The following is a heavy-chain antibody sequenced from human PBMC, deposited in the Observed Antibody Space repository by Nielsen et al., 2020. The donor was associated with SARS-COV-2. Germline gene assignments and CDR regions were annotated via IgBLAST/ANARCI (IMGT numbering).Heavy chain of an antibody. CDR3: ARGGPLNGDYEDWFDP. D-gene: IGHD4-17*01. J-gene: IGHJ5*02. CDR2: MSYDGRNK. Sequence: WIRQPPGKGLEWVAFMSYDGRNKNYADSVKGRFTISRDNSKNTLYLQLNSLRPEDTSVYYCARGGPLNGDYEDWFDPWGQGTLVTVSS. V-gene: IGHV3-30*03.